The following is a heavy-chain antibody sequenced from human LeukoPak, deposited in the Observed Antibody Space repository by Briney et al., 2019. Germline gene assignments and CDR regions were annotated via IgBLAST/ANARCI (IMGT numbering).Heavy chain of an antibody. J-gene: IGHJ5*02. CDR3: ARDFWSEHRWFAP. V-gene: IGHV4-39*07. D-gene: IGHD3-3*01. CDR2: IYYSGST. CDR1: GGSITTTNYY. Sequence: SETLSLTCTASGGSITTTNYYWGWIRQSPGKGLEWIGSIYYSGSTYYNPSLKSRVSISVETSKNHSSLRLSSVTAADTAVYYCARDFWSEHRWFAPWGQGTLVIVSS.